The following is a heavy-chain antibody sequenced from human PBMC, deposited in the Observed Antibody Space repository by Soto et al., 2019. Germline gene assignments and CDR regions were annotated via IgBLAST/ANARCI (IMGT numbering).Heavy chain of an antibody. Sequence: ASVKVSCKASGYTFTSYGISWVRQAPGEGLEWMGWISAYNGNTNYAQKLQGRVTMTTDTSTSTAYMELRSLRSDDTAVYYCARGRGFWSGYPTDDDAFDMWGPGPMLTV. CDR1: GYTFTSYG. V-gene: IGHV1-18*01. CDR2: ISAYNGNT. CDR3: ARGRGFWSGYPTDDDAFDM. J-gene: IGHJ3*02. D-gene: IGHD3-3*01.